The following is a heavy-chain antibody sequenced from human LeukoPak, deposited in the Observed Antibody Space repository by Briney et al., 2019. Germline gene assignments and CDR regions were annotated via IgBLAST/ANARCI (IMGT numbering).Heavy chain of an antibody. D-gene: IGHD3-3*01. Sequence: GASVKVSCKASGYTFTSYYMHWVRQAPGQGLEWMGIINPSGGSTSYAQKFQGRVTMTRDTSTSTVYMELSSLRSEDTAVYYCARESERSTSIFRTDPDYFDHWGQGALVTVSS. V-gene: IGHV1-46*01. CDR2: INPSGGST. CDR3: ARESERSTSIFRTDPDYFDH. CDR1: GYTFTSYY. J-gene: IGHJ4*02.